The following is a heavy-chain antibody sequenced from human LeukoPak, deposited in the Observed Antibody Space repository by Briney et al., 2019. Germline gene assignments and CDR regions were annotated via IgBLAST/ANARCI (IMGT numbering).Heavy chain of an antibody. CDR1: GFTFSSYA. CDR3: ARDFNYYGSGARFDY. J-gene: IGHJ4*02. Sequence: GSLRLSCAASGFTFSSYAMHWVRQAPGKGLEWVAVISYDGSNKYYADSVKGRFTISRDNSKNTLYLQMNSLRAEDTAVCYCARDFNYYGSGARFDYWGQGTLVTVSS. CDR2: ISYDGSNK. D-gene: IGHD3-10*01. V-gene: IGHV3-30-3*01.